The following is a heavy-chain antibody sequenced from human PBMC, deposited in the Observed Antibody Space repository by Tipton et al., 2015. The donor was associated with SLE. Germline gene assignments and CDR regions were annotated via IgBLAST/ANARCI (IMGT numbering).Heavy chain of an antibody. D-gene: IGHD2-21*02. CDR2: INHSGST. CDR1: GGSFSGYY. J-gene: IGHJ3*02. CDR3: AREDCGGDCYHDAFDI. V-gene: IGHV4-34*01. Sequence: TLSLTCAVYGGSFSGYYWSWIRQPPGKGLEWIGEINHSGSTNYNPPLKSRVTISVDTSKNQFSLKLSSVTAADTAVYYCAREDCGGDCYHDAFDIWGQGTMVTVSS.